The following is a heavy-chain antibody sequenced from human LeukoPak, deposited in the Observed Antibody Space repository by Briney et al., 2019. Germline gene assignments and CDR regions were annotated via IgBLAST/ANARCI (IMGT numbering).Heavy chain of an antibody. CDR3: AKDGSSGFPGGAFDI. J-gene: IGHJ3*02. D-gene: IGHD6-19*01. V-gene: IGHV3-23*01. Sequence: GGSLRLSCAASGYTFSSYAMSWVRQATGKGLEWVSAISGSGGSAYYADSVKGRFTISRDNSKNTLYPQMNSLRAEDTAVYYCAKDGSSGFPGGAFDIWGQGTMVTVSS. CDR2: ISGSGGSA. CDR1: GYTFSSYA.